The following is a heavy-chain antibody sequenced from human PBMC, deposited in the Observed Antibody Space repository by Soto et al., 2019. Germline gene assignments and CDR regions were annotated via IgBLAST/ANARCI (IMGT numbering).Heavy chain of an antibody. D-gene: IGHD2-2*01. CDR3: AKGGSSSSSPLDY. CDR2: ISGSGGGT. CDR1: RFIFSNYA. V-gene: IGHV3-23*01. Sequence: GGSLRLSCAASRFIFSNYAMNWVRQAPGKGLEWVTVISGSGGGTKYADSVKGRFTVSRDNSKNTLYLQMNSLRAEDTAVYYCAKGGSSSSSPLDYWGRGTLVTVSS. J-gene: IGHJ4*02.